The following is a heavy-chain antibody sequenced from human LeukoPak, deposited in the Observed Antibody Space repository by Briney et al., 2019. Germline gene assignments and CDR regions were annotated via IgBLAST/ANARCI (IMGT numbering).Heavy chain of an antibody. CDR3: ILGGKLDY. CDR1: GGSISSSNYY. D-gene: IGHD3-10*01. CDR2: IYHTGST. Sequence: PSETLSLTCTVSGGSISSSNYYRGWIRQPPGKGLEWIGGIYHTGSTHYNPSLKRRVTISVDTPKNQLSLRLSSVPAADTALYYCILGGKLDYWGQGILVTVSS. V-gene: IGHV4-39*01. J-gene: IGHJ4*02.